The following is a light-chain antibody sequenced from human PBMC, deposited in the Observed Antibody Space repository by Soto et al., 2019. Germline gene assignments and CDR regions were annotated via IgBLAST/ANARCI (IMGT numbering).Light chain of an antibody. Sequence: QSVLTQPPSVSAAPGQKVTISCSGSSSNIGNNYVSWYQQLPGTAPKLLIYDNNKRPSGIPDRFSGSKSGTSATLGITGLQTGDEDDYYCGTWDSSLSAVVFGGGTKVTVL. V-gene: IGLV1-51*01. J-gene: IGLJ2*01. CDR2: DNN. CDR3: GTWDSSLSAVV. CDR1: SSNIGNNY.